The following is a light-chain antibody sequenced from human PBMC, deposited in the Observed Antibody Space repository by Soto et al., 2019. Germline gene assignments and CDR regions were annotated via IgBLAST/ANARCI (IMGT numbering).Light chain of an antibody. CDR1: QSVISTY. CDR2: CAS. V-gene: IGKV3-20*01. Sequence: EIALTQSPGTLSLSPGERATLSCRASQSVISTYLAWYQQQPGQAPRLRMYCASSSATGIPDRFNGSGSGTDFTLTISRLEPEDFAVYYCQQYRDSLGTFGQGTKGEI. CDR3: QQYRDSLGT. J-gene: IGKJ1*01.